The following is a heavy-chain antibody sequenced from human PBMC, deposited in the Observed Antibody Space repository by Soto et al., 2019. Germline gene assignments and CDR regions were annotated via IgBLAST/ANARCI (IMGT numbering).Heavy chain of an antibody. CDR1: GGTFSSYA. D-gene: IGHD3-3*01. Sequence: QVQLVQSGAVVKKPGSSVKVSCKASGGTFSSYAISWVRQAPGQGLEWMGGIIPIFGTANYAQKFQGRVTITADESTSTAYMELSSLRSEDTAVYYCAREGGITIFGVVISGMDVWGQGTTVTVSS. CDR2: IIPIFGTA. J-gene: IGHJ6*02. V-gene: IGHV1-69*01. CDR3: AREGGITIFGVVISGMDV.